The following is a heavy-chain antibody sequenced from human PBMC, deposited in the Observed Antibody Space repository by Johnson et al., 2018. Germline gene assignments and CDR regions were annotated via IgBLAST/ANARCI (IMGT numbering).Heavy chain of an antibody. CDR2: IKSKTDGGTT. D-gene: IGHD3-10*01. Sequence: VQLVESGGGLVKPGGSLRLSCAVSGFTFSNAWMSWVRQAPGKGLEWVGRIKSKTDGGTTDYAAPVKGRFTISRDDSENTLFLQMNSLKSEDTALYYCTTDALWFGESLYYFDYXGQGTLVTXSS. J-gene: IGHJ4*02. V-gene: IGHV3-15*01. CDR3: TTDALWFGESLYYFDY. CDR1: GFTFSNAW.